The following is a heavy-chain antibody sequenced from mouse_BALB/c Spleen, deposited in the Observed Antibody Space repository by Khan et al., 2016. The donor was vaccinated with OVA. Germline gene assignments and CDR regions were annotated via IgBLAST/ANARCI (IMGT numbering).Heavy chain of an antibody. CDR1: GYNFTSYW. D-gene: IGHD1-1*01. V-gene: IGHV1-55*01. Sequence: QVRLQQSGAELVKPGTSVTLSCKASGYNFTSYWINWVELRPGQGLEWIGHIYPGSGSTYYNEKFKSKATLTVDTSSSTAYMQLSSLASEDSALDYGARRDYYGSSVAYWGQGTLVTVSA. CDR3: ARRDYYGSSVAY. CDR2: IYPGSGST. J-gene: IGHJ3*01.